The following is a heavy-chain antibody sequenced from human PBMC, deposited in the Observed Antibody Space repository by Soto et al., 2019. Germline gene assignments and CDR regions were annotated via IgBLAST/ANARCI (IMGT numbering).Heavy chain of an antibody. CDR2: ISYDGSDK. V-gene: IGHV3-30*03. CDR1: GFPFTSYG. CDR3: VGGRYYFDY. J-gene: IGHJ4*02. Sequence: QVQLVESGGGVVQPGRSLRLSCAASGFPFTSYGMHWVREGPDKGLEWVAIISYDGSDKYYADSVKGRFTISRDNSKNPLYLQMNSLRPEGTALYYCVGGRYYFDYRGQGTLVIVSS. D-gene: IGHD3-10*01.